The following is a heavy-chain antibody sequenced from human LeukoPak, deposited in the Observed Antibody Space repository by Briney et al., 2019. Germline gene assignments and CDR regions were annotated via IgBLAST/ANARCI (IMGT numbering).Heavy chain of an antibody. J-gene: IGHJ4*02. Sequence: GGSLRLSCAASGFPFSSYVMHWVRQAPGKGLEWVSFTSYDGGNKYYADSVKGRFTISRDNSKNTLDLQMNSLRTEDTAMYYCARGDDSSGYLYSYFAYWGQGTLVLVSS. CDR2: TSYDGGNK. CDR1: GFPFSSYV. V-gene: IGHV3-30-3*01. CDR3: ARGDDSSGYLYSYFAY. D-gene: IGHD3-22*01.